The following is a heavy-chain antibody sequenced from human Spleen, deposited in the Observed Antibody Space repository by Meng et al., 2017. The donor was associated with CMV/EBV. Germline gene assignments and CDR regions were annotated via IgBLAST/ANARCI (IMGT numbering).Heavy chain of an antibody. J-gene: IGHJ4*02. D-gene: IGHD4-17*01. CDR3: ARGLGPSYVDRDY. CDR1: GGTFSTYA. CDR2: IIPILGIA. Sequence: QVQLVQSGAEAKKPGSYVKVSCKASGGTFSTYAINWVRQAPGHGLEWMGGIIPILGIAKIAQKFQGRVTITAGNSTGTVYMDLSSLRSEDTAVYYCARGLGPSYVDRDYWGQGTLVTVSS. V-gene: IGHV1-69*10.